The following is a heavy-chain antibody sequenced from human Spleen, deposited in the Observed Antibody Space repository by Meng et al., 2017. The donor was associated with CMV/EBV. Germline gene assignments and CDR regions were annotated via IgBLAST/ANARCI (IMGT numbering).Heavy chain of an antibody. D-gene: IGHD3-3*01. J-gene: IGHJ4*02. Sequence: LSWAAFGFNFSKYAMTWVRQAPGKGLECVSGISVSGGSTYYADSVKGRFTISRDNSKNTLYLQMNSLRDEDTAVYYCAKNLIFGVVDYWGQGTLVTVSS. CDR3: AKNLIFGVVDY. CDR1: GFNFSKYA. CDR2: ISVSGGST. V-gene: IGHV3-23*01.